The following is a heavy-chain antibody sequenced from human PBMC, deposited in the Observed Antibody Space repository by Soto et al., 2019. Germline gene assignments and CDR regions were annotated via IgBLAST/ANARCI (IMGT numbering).Heavy chain of an antibody. CDR3: AIEQWGFDY. D-gene: IGHD6-19*01. CDR2: IYYTGNS. J-gene: IGHJ4*02. CDR1: GGSITTNGHY. V-gene: IGHV4-31*03. Sequence: QVQLQESGPELVKPSQTLSLTCSVSGGSITTNGHYWTWIRQHPGQGLEWIAYIYYTGNSYLNPSLKSRLSISVDTSKNQFSLELRSVTAADTAVYYCAIEQWGFDYWGQGTLVTVSS.